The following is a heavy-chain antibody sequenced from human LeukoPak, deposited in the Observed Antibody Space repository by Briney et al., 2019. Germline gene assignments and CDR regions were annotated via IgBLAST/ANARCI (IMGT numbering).Heavy chain of an antibody. CDR1: GGSFSGYY. Sequence: SETLSLTCAVYGGSFSGYYWSWIRQPPGKGLEWIGEINHSGSTYYNPSLQSRVTISVDTSKNQLSLKLTSVTAADTAVYYCARHPYYYDTSGYYLVGYFDYWGQGTLVTVSS. D-gene: IGHD3-22*01. CDR2: INHSGST. CDR3: ARHPYYYDTSGYYLVGYFDY. V-gene: IGHV4-34*01. J-gene: IGHJ4*02.